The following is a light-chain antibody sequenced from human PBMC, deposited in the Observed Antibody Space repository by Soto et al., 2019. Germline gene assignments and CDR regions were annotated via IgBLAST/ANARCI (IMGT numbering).Light chain of an antibody. V-gene: IGLV1-47*01. CDR2: RNN. CDR1: SSNIGTYY. J-gene: IGLJ2*01. CDR3: AAWDDSLSGHVV. Sequence: QSVLTQQPSVSATPGQRITISCSGSSSNIGTYYVYWYQQLPGTAPKVLIYRNNQRPSGVPDRFSGSKSGTSASLAISGLRSEDEADYYCAAWDDSLSGHVVFGGGTKLTVL.